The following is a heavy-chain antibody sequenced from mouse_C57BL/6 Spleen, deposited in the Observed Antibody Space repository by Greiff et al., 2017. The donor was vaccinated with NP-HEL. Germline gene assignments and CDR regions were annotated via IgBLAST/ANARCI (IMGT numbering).Heavy chain of an antibody. V-gene: IGHV1-9*01. CDR2: ILPGSGGT. J-gene: IGHJ3*01. D-gene: IGHD1-1*01. CDR3: ARHPNYCGSRAWFAY. Sequence: QVQLQQSGAELMKPGASVKLSCKATGYTFTGYWIGWVKQRPGHGLEWIGEILPGSGGTNYNEKFKGKATFTADTSSNTAYMQLSSLTTEDSAVYYCARHPNYCGSRAWFAYWGQGTMVTVSA. CDR1: GYTFTGYW.